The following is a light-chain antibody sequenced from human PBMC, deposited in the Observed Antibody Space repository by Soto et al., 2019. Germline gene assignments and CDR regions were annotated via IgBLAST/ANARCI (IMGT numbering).Light chain of an antibody. V-gene: IGKV4-1*01. CDR1: QSVLYSSNNKNY. J-gene: IGKJ4*01. CDR3: QQYYSTPPT. CDR2: WAS. Sequence: NVLTQPPGALAVSMGERGSIRCIYSQSVLYSSNNKNYLAWYQQKPGQPPKLLIYWASTRESGVPDRFSGSGSGTDYTLTISSLQAEDVAVYYCQQYYSTPPTFGEGTKVDIK.